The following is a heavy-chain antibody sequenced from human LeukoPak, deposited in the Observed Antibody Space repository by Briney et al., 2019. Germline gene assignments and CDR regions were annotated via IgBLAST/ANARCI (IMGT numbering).Heavy chain of an antibody. CDR1: GDSINSYY. V-gene: IGHV4-59*01. D-gene: IGHD4-17*01. Sequence: PSETLSLTCTVSGDSINSYYWSWIRQPPGKGLEWMGYINYSGNTNYNPSLKSRVTISVDTSKNQFSLRLTSVTAADTAVYYCAREGRQDYVYFDCWGQGTLVTVSS. J-gene: IGHJ4*02. CDR3: AREGRQDYVYFDC. CDR2: INYSGNT.